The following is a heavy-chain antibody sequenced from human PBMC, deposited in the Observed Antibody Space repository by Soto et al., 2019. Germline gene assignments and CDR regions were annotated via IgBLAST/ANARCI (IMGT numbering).Heavy chain of an antibody. D-gene: IGHD3-16*02. CDR1: GFTFSDYV. V-gene: IGHV3-30*03. J-gene: IGHJ6*02. Sequence: PGGSLRLSCAASGFTFSDYVMHWVRQAPGKGLEWVAVISFDGSNTDYADSVQGRFTISRDNSKNTVNLQMNSLRDEDTAVYYCARDSIVYDYIWGSYRSGMDVWGQGTTVTVSS. CDR2: ISFDGSNT. CDR3: ARDSIVYDYIWGSYRSGMDV.